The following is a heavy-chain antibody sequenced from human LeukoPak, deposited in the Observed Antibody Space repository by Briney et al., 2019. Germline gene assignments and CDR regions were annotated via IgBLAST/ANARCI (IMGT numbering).Heavy chain of an antibody. J-gene: IGHJ5*02. V-gene: IGHV4-39*01. CDR1: GGSMSTSGYY. CDR3: VRRPYASGMFDP. CDR2: VYYSGSP. Sequence: SETLSLTCTVSGGSMSTSGYYWGWIRQPPGKGLEWIGNVYYSGSPYYNPSLKSRPTISVDTSKNLLSLKLNSVTAADTAVYYCVRRPYASGMFDPWGQGTLVTVSS. D-gene: IGHD3-10*01.